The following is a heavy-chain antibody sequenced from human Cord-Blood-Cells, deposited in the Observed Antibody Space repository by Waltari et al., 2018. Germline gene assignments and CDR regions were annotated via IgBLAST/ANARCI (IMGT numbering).Heavy chain of an antibody. D-gene: IGHD7-27*01. V-gene: IGHV3-30*18. CDR2: ITYDGSNK. CDR1: GFTPPSYA. J-gene: IGHJ3*02. CDR3: AKDLSWGAFDI. Sequence: QVQLVESGGGEGQPARSLRLSCAASGFTPPSYAMPWFRQAPGKGLEWVAVITYDGSNKYYADSVKGRFTISRDNSKNTLYLQMNSLRAEDTAVYYCAKDLSWGAFDIWGQGTMVTVSS.